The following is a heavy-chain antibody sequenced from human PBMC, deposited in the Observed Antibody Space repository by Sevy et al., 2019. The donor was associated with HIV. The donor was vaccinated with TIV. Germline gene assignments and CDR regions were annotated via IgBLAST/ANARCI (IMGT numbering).Heavy chain of an antibody. Sequence: GGSLRLSCAASGFTFSNAWISWVRQAPGKGLKLVGRIKSKTDGGTTDYAAPVKGRFTISRDDSKNTQYLQMNSLKNEDTAIYYCTTDSKKRGLSALLDYWGQGTLVTVSS. D-gene: IGHD3-10*01. J-gene: IGHJ4*02. CDR3: TTDSKKRGLSALLDY. CDR2: IKSKTDGGTT. V-gene: IGHV3-15*01. CDR1: GFTFSNAW.